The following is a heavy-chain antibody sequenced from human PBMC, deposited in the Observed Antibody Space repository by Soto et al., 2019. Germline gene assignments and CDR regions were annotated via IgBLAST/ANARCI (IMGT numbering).Heavy chain of an antibody. V-gene: IGHV5-51*01. D-gene: IGHD3-10*01. J-gene: IGHJ4*02. Sequence: PGESLKISCTGSGYSFSTYWIAWVRQMPGKGLEWMGIIYPGDSDTRYSPSFQGQVTISADTSTKTAYLQWSSLKASDTAIYYCARLPQFLWFGPLTSRAYYFNYWGPGTLVTVYS. CDR2: IYPGDSDT. CDR3: ARLPQFLWFGPLTSRAYYFNY. CDR1: GYSFSTYW.